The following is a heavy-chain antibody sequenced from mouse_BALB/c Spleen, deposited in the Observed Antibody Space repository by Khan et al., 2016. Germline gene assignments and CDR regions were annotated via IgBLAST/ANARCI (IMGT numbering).Heavy chain of an antibody. D-gene: IGHD1-1*02. CDR3: SRVSGGGMDY. V-gene: IGHV3-6*02. Sequence: EVQLVESGPGLVKPSQSLSLTCSVTGYSITSGYYWNWIRQFPGNKLEWMGYISYDGTNNYNPSLENRISITRDTSKNQFFLKLTSVTTEDTATYYCSRVSGGGMDYWGQGTSVTVSS. CDR2: ISYDGTN. CDR1: GYSITSGYY. J-gene: IGHJ4*01.